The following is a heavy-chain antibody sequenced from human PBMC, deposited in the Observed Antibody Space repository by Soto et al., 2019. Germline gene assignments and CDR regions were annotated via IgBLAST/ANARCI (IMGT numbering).Heavy chain of an antibody. V-gene: IGHV3-23*01. D-gene: IGHD1-7*01. CDR2: MSGSSSAT. J-gene: IGHJ4*02. CDR3: AKNQERELPRVIDF. CDR1: GLTFSNYA. Sequence: GGSLRLSCATSGLTFSNYAMSWVRQAPGGGLEGVSSMSGSSSATCYADSVRGRFTISRDRSKNTLYLQMSSLRAEHTPLYYCAKNQERELPRVIDFWGQGTLVTVSS.